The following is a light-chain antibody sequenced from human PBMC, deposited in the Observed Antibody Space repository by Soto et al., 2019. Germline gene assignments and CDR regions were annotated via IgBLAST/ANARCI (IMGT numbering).Light chain of an antibody. V-gene: IGKV1-13*02. CDR2: DAS. Sequence: AIQLTQSPSSLSAAVGDRVTITCRASQGISSALAWYQQKPGKAPKLLIYDASSLESGVPSRFSGSGSGTDFTLTISSLQPEDFATYYCQQYSSLATFGQGTKVDIK. CDR1: QGISSA. J-gene: IGKJ1*01. CDR3: QQYSSLAT.